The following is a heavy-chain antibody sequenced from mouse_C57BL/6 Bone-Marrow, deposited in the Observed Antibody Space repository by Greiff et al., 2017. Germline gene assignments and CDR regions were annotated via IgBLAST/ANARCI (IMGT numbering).Heavy chain of an antibody. Sequence: QVQLQQPGAELVKPGASVKLSCTASGFTFTGYCMPWVKQRPGQGLEWIGWIYPESGSTNYNEKFKGKATLTADTSSSTAYLQLSSLTSEDTAVYYCATGYYSTYWYFDVWGTGTTVTVSS. CDR1: GFTFTGYC. CDR3: ATGYYSTYWYFDV. D-gene: IGHD2-12*01. J-gene: IGHJ1*03. V-gene: IGHV1-55*01. CDR2: IYPESGST.